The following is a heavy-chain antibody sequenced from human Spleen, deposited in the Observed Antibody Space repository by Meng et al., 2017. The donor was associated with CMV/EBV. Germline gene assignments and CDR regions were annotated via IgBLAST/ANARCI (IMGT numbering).Heavy chain of an antibody. Sequence: GGSLRLSCAASGFTFSSYGMHWVRQAPGKGLEWVAVIWYDGSNKYYADSVKGRFTISRDNSKNTVSLQMNRLRAEDTAVYYCVRGGYYYGSGSYDPSSRPFDPWGQGALVTVSS. J-gene: IGHJ5*02. CDR2: IWYDGSNK. CDR1: GFTFSSYG. D-gene: IGHD3-10*01. V-gene: IGHV3-33*01. CDR3: VRGGYYYGSGSYDPSSRPFDP.